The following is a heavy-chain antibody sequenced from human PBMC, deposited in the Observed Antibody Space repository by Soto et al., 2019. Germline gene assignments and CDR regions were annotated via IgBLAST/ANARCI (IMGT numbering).Heavy chain of an antibody. J-gene: IGHJ6*02. CDR2: FYPGDSDT. CDR1: GYSFTSYW. Sequence: GESLKISCKGSGYSFTSYWIGWVRQMPGKGLEWMGIFYPGDSDTRYSPSFQGQVTISADKSISTAYLQWISLKASDTVMYYCARHVRSGSYRRGKEDYYYYGMDVWGQGTTVTVSS. V-gene: IGHV5-51*01. D-gene: IGHD1-26*01. CDR3: ARHVRSGSYRRGKEDYYYYGMDV.